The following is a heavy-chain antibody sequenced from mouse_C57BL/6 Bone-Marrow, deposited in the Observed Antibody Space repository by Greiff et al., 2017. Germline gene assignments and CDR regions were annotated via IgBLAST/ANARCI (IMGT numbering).Heavy chain of an antibody. Sequence: QVQLQQSGAELVRPGASVKLSCKASGYTFTDYYINWVKQRPGQGLEWIARIYPGSGNTYYNEKFKGKATLTAEKSSSTAYMQLSSLTSEDSAVYCCARSVRPYWYFDVWGTGTTVTVSS. CDR3: ARSVRPYWYFDV. D-gene: IGHD2-2*01. J-gene: IGHJ1*03. V-gene: IGHV1-76*01. CDR2: IYPGSGNT. CDR1: GYTFTDYY.